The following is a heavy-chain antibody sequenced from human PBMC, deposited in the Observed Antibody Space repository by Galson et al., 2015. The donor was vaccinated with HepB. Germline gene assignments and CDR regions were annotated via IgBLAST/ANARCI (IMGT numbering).Heavy chain of an antibody. CDR3: ARTPITMVRGVIIFDY. D-gene: IGHD3-10*01. CDR1: GFTVSSNY. Sequence: SLRLSCAASGFTVSSNYMSWVRQAPGKGLEWVSVIYSGGSTYYADSVKGRFTISRDNSKNTLYLQMNSLRAEDTAVYYCARTPITMVRGVIIFDYWGQGTLVTVSS. J-gene: IGHJ4*02. V-gene: IGHV3-53*01. CDR2: IYSGGST.